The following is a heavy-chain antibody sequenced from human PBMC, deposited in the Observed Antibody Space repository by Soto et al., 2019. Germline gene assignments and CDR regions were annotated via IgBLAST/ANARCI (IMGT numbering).Heavy chain of an antibody. V-gene: IGHV4-30-2*01. D-gene: IGHD5-12*01. Sequence: QLQLQESGSGLVKPSQTLSLTCAVSGGSISSGGYSWSWIRQPPGKGLEWIGYIYHSGSTYYNPSLTSRVTISVDRSKNQFSLKLSSVTAADTAVYYCASRRDGYNYSGYWGQGTLVTVSS. CDR1: GGSISSGGYS. J-gene: IGHJ4*02. CDR3: ASRRDGYNYSGY. CDR2: IYHSGST.